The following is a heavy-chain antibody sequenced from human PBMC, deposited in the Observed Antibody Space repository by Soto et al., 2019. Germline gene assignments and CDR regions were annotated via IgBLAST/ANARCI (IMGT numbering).Heavy chain of an antibody. CDR1: GFTFSSYS. V-gene: IGHV3-21*01. D-gene: IGHD2-2*01. Sequence: GGSLRLSCAASGFTFSSYSMNWVRQAPGKGLEWVSSISSSSSYIYYADSVKGRFTISRDNAKNSLYLQMNSLRAEDTAVYYCARDAVVVPAAKDYWGQGTLVTVSS. J-gene: IGHJ4*02. CDR3: ARDAVVVPAAKDY. CDR2: ISSSSSYI.